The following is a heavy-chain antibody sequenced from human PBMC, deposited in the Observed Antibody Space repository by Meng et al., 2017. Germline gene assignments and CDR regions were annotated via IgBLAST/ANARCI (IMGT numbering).Heavy chain of an antibody. Sequence: LPSAASVSSIITNDWWSWVRRPQGKGLGWIGEVYHNGNANSNPSLKSRVTISVDKSKNQFSPKLSFVAAADTAIYYCARELDAVGVTAYDLWGQGTLVTVSS. V-gene: IGHV4-4*02. CDR1: VSSIITNDW. CDR3: ARELDAVGVTAYDL. D-gene: IGHD2-21*02. J-gene: IGHJ4*02. CDR2: VYHNGNA.